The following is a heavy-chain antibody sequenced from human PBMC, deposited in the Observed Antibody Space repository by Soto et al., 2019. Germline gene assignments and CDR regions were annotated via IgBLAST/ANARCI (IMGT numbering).Heavy chain of an antibody. D-gene: IGHD4-17*01. Sequence: EVQLVESGGGLVQPGGSLRLSCAASGFTFSSYWMHWVRQAPGKGLVWVSRINSDGSSTSYADSVKGRFTTSRDNAKNTLYLQMNSLRAEDTAVYYCASLLPTVTNYGMDVWGQGTTVTVSS. CDR3: ASLLPTVTNYGMDV. CDR2: INSDGSST. J-gene: IGHJ6*02. CDR1: GFTFSSYW. V-gene: IGHV3-74*01.